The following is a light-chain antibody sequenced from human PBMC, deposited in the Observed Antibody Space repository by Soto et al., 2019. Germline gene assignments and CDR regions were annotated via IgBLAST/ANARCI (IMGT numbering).Light chain of an antibody. CDR1: QDISNY. J-gene: IGKJ2*01. CDR2: DAS. CDR3: QHYDNLLYT. Sequence: DIQMTQSPSSLSASVGDRVTITCQASQDISNYLNWYQQKPGKAPKLLIYDASNLETGVPSRFSESGSGTDFTFTISSLQPEDIATYYCQHYDNLLYTFGQGTKLEIK. V-gene: IGKV1-33*01.